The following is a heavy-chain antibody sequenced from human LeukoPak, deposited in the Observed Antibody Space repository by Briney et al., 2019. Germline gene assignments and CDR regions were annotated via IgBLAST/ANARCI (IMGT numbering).Heavy chain of an antibody. V-gene: IGHV1-46*01. J-gene: IGHJ3*02. D-gene: IGHD6-13*01. CDR2: INPSGGST. CDR3: AREPIGSIAAGGPYAFDI. Sequence: ASVKVSCKASGYTFTSYYMHWVRQAPGQGLEWMGIINPSGGSTSYAQKFQGRVTMTRDMSTSTVYMELSSLRSEDTAVYYCAREPIGSIAAGGPYAFDIWGQGTMVTVSS. CDR1: GYTFTSYY.